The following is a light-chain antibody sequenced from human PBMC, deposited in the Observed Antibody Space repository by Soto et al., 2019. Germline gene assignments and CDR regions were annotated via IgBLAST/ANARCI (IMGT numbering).Light chain of an antibody. V-gene: IGKV3-15*01. CDR2: DAS. CDR3: QQYNNWPMT. Sequence: ELVLTQAPATLSLSPGERATLSCRARQSISRSLAWYQQKPGQAPRLLISDASTRATGIPARCSGGGSGTEFTLTISSLQSEDFAVYYCQQYNNWPMTFGQGTRLEIK. CDR1: QSISRS. J-gene: IGKJ5*01.